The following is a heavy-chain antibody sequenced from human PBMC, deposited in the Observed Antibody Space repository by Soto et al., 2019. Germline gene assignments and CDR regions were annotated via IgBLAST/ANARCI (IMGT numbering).Heavy chain of an antibody. J-gene: IGHJ4*02. CDR1: GFTFSSYA. V-gene: IGHV3-23*01. Sequence: EVQLLESGGGLVQPGGSLRLSCEASGFTFSSYATSWVRQAPGKGLERISSISVTGGNTYYADSMKGRFTISRDNSKNTLYLRMNSLSAEDTAVYYCAKAGPNSHGRNYFEHWGQGTLVTVSS. CDR2: ISVTGGNT. D-gene: IGHD1-26*01. CDR3: AKAGPNSHGRNYFEH.